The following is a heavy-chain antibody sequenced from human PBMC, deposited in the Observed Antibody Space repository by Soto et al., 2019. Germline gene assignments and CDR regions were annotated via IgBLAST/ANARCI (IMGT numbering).Heavy chain of an antibody. CDR3: ASQVGTGVPPGY. CDR2: IWYDGSDK. Sequence: QVQLVESGGGVVQPGRSLRLSGVTSGFRFSSHGMHWVRQAPGKGLEWVAVIWYDGSDKYYGDSVKGRYTISRDNSNNTLSLQMSSLRADDTAVYYCASQVGTGVPPGYWGPGTLVTVS. D-gene: IGHD3-10*01. CDR1: GFRFSSHG. J-gene: IGHJ4*02. V-gene: IGHV3-33*03.